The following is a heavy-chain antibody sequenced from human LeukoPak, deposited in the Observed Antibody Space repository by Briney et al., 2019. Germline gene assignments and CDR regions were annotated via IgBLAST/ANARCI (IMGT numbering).Heavy chain of an antibody. Sequence: PGGSLRLSCAASGFPFSSFGMHRVRQAPGKGLEWVAVIAHDGSNQYYADSVKGRFTISRDNSKNTLYLQMNSLRTEDTAVYYCAKPPYDSSGYYQSTFDYWGQGTLVTVSS. CDR2: IAHDGSNQ. V-gene: IGHV3-30*18. J-gene: IGHJ4*02. D-gene: IGHD3-22*01. CDR1: GFPFSSFG. CDR3: AKPPYDSSGYYQSTFDY.